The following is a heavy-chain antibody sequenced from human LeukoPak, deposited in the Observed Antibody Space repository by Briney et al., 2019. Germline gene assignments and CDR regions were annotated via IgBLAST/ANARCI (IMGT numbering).Heavy chain of an antibody. CDR1: GGTFSSYA. CDR3: ARDRDFWSGQTNDAFDI. Sequence: ASVKVSCKASGGTFSSYAISWVRQAPGQGLEWMGGIIPILGTANYAQKFQGRVTITADESTSTAYMELSSLRSEDTAVYYCARDRDFWSGQTNDAFDIWGQGTMVTVSS. CDR2: IIPILGTA. D-gene: IGHD3-3*01. J-gene: IGHJ3*02. V-gene: IGHV1-69*13.